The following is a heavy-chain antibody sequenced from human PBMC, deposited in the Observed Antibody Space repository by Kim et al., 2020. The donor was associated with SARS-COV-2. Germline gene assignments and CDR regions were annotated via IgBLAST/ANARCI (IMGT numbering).Heavy chain of an antibody. CDR2: INHSGST. J-gene: IGHJ4*02. D-gene: IGHD2-2*01. CDR1: GGSFSGYY. CDR3: ARASSTNARLLDY. Sequence: SETLSLTCAVYGGSFSGYYWSWIRQPPGKGLEWIGEINHSGSTNYNPSLKSRVTISVDTSTNQSSLKLSSVTAADTAVYYCARASSTNARLLDYWGQGTLVTVSS. V-gene: IGHV4-34*01.